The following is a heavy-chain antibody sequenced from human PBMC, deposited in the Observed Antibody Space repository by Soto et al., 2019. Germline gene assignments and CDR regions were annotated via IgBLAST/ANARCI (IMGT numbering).Heavy chain of an antibody. CDR1: GFTFSSYG. CDR3: AKDVRWLVVPAALGY. Sequence: QVQLVESGGGVVQPGRSLRLPCAASGFTFSSYGMHWVRQAPGKGLEWVAVISYDGSNKYYADSVKGRFTISRDNSKNTLYLQMNSLRAEDTAVYYCAKDVRWLVVPAALGYWGQGTLVTVSS. CDR2: ISYDGSNK. J-gene: IGHJ4*02. D-gene: IGHD2-2*01. V-gene: IGHV3-30*18.